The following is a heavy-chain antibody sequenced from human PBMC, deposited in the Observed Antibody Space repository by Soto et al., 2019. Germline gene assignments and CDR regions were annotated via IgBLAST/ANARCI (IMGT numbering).Heavy chain of an antibody. CDR3: ARDLGWELLRGHDY. V-gene: IGHV1-18*01. CDR2: IGAYNGNT. CDR1: WYTFSSHG. D-gene: IGHD1-26*01. J-gene: IGHJ4*02. Sequence: GGPVKVSRKASWYTFSSHGFSWVRQAPGQGLEWMGWIGAYNGNTNYAQKLQGRVTMTTDTSTSTAYMELRSLRSDDTAVYYCARDLGWELLRGHDYWGQGTLVTVSS.